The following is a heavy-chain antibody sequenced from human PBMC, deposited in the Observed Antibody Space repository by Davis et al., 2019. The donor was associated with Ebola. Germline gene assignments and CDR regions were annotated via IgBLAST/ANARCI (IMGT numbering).Heavy chain of an antibody. D-gene: IGHD3-22*01. V-gene: IGHV1-2*06. CDR1: GYSFTGNC. CDR2: INPNSGGT. Sequence: ASVKVSCKASGYSFTGNCVQWVRQAPGQGLEWMGRINPNSGGTNYAQKFQGRVTMTRDTSISTVYMELSRLRSDDTAVYYCARGGITMMVVPRDYYYGLDVWGQGTTVTVSS. CDR3: ARGGITMMVVPRDYYYGLDV. J-gene: IGHJ6*02.